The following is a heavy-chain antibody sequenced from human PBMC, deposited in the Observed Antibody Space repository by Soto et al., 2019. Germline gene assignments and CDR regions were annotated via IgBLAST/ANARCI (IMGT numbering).Heavy chain of an antibody. CDR3: AREYCISTSCYYDY. CDR2: INAGNGNT. Sequence: ASVTVSCKASGYTFTSYAMHWLRQAPGQRLEWMGWINAGNGNTKYSQKFQGRVTITRDTSASTAYMELSSLRSEDTAVYYCAREYCISTSCYYDYWGQGTLVTVSS. CDR1: GYTFTSYA. J-gene: IGHJ4*02. V-gene: IGHV1-3*01. D-gene: IGHD2-2*01.